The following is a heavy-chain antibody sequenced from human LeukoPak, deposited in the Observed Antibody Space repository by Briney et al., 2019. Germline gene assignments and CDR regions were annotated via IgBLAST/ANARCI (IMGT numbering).Heavy chain of an antibody. CDR3: ARDRPGSYWYFDL. CDR1: GGSISSYY. D-gene: IGHD3-10*01. Sequence: PSETLSLTCTVSGGSISSYYWSWIRQPPGKGLEWVGHIYYLGSTNYNPSLKSRVTISIDTSKNYFSLKLNSVIAADTAVYYCARDRPGSYWYFDLWGRGALVTVSS. CDR2: IYYLGST. J-gene: IGHJ2*01. V-gene: IGHV4-59*01.